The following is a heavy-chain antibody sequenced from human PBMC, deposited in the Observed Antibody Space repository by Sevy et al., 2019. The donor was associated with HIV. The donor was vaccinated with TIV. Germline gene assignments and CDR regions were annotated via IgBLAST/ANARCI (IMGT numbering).Heavy chain of an antibody. CDR2: IYYSGST. CDR1: GGSISSSSYY. D-gene: IGHD2-2*01. J-gene: IGHJ6*02. Sequence: SETLSLTCTVSGGSISSSSYYWGWIRQPPGKGPEWIGSIYYSGSTYYNPSLKSRVTISVDTSKNQFSLKLSSVTAADTAVYYCASLGVPAGSRGGGTTPNYYYYGMDVWGQGTTVTVSS. CDR3: ASLGVPAGSRGGGTTPNYYYYGMDV. V-gene: IGHV4-39*01.